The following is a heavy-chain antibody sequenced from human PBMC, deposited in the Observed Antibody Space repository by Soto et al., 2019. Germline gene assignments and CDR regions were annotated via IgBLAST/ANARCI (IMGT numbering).Heavy chain of an antibody. CDR2: ISAYNGKT. CDR1: GYTFTSDG. V-gene: IGHV1-18*01. J-gene: IGHJ6*02. Sequence: QVQLVQSGGEVKKPGASVKLSCTASGYTFTSDGISRVRQAPGQGLEWMGWISAYNGKTNYAQNVQGRVTMTTDTSTRTAYMDLRSLRSDDTAVYYCARGGDVNYYHGMDVWGQGTTVTVSS. D-gene: IGHD5-12*01. CDR3: ARGGDVNYYHGMDV.